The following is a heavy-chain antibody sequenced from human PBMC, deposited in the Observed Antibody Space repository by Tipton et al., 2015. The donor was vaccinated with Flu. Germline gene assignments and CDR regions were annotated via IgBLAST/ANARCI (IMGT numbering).Heavy chain of an antibody. CDR2: INHSGST. Sequence: LRPSCAVYGGSFSGYYWSWIRQPPGKGLEWIGEINHSGSTNYNPSLKSRVTISVDTSKNQLSLKLSSVTAADTAVYYCAREGRSIAARSDYYYYYGMDVWGQGTTVTVSS. CDR3: AREGRSIAARSDYYYYYGMDV. V-gene: IGHV4-34*01. J-gene: IGHJ6*02. CDR1: GGSFSGYY. D-gene: IGHD6-6*01.